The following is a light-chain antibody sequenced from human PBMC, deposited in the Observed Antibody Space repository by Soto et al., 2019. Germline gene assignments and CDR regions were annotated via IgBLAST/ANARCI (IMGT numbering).Light chain of an antibody. J-gene: IGKJ3*01. CDR3: QQYGSSPFT. CDR2: GAS. Sequence: EIVLTQSPGTLALSPGERATLSCRASQSVSSNYLTWYQQKRGQAPRLLIHGASSRATGIPDRFSGSGSGKDFTLIISRLEPEDFAVYYCQQYGSSPFTFGPGTKVGIK. V-gene: IGKV3-20*01. CDR1: QSVSSNY.